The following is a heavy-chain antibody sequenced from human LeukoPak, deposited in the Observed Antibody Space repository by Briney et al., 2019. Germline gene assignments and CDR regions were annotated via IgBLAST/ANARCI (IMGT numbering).Heavy chain of an antibody. D-gene: IGHD4-17*01. CDR1: GFTFSSYA. CDR3: AKVGSTVTTYYYYYMDV. CDR2: ISGSGGST. J-gene: IGHJ6*03. Sequence: GGSLRLSCAASGFTFSSYAMSWVRQAPGKGLEWVSAISGSGGSTYYADSVKGRFTISRDNSKNTLYLQMNSLRAEDTAVYYCAKVGSTVTTYYYYYMDVWGKGTTVTISS. V-gene: IGHV3-23*01.